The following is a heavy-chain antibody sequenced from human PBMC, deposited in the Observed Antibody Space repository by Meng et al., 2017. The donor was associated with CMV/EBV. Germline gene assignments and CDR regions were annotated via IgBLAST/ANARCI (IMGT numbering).Heavy chain of an antibody. CDR1: GGSISSGDYY. CDR2: IYYSGST. CDR3: ARVGRTSCYDY. Sequence: VHVQGSGPGPVKPSQTRSLPCTVSGGSISSGDYYWGWIRQPPGKGLEWIGYIYYSGSTYYNPSLKSRVTISVDTSKNQFSLKLSSVTAADTAVYYCARVGRTSCYDYWGQGTLVTVSS. J-gene: IGHJ4*02. V-gene: IGHV4-30-4*08. D-gene: IGHD2-2*01.